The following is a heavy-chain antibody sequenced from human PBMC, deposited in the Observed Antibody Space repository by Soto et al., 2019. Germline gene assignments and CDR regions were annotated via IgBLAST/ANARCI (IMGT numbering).Heavy chain of an antibody. J-gene: IGHJ6*02. CDR2: IIPIFGTA. CDR1: GCTFISYA. D-gene: IGHD6-6*01. Sequence: SVKVSCKASGCTFISYAISWVRQAPGQGLEWMGGIIPIFGTANYAQKFQGRVTITAEESTSTAYMELSSLSSEDTAVYYCARLAAPPHYYYYGMDVWGQGTTVTVSS. CDR3: ARLAAPPHYYYYGMDV. V-gene: IGHV1-69*13.